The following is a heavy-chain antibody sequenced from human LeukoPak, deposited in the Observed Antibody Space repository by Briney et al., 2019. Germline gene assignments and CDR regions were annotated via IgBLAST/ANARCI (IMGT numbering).Heavy chain of an antibody. CDR1: GYTFTSYG. CDR3: ARSSSSWDFDY. J-gene: IGHJ4*02. Sequence: SVKVSCKASGYTFTSYGISWVRQAPGQGLEWMGGIIPIFGTANYAQKFQGRVTITADESTSTAYMELSSLRSEDTAVYYCARSSSSWDFDYWGQGTLVTVSS. D-gene: IGHD6-13*01. V-gene: IGHV1-69*13. CDR2: IIPIFGTA.